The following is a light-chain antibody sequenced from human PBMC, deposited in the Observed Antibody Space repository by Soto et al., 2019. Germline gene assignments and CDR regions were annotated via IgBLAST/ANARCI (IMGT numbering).Light chain of an antibody. Sequence: DIQMTHSPSSLSSSLGDIVTITCQASQDISNYLNWYQQKPGKAPKLLIYKASSLESGVPSRFSGSGSGTEFTLTISSLQPDDFATYYCQHYNSYSEAFGQGTKVDI. CDR1: QDISNY. J-gene: IGKJ1*01. V-gene: IGKV1-5*03. CDR3: QHYNSYSEA. CDR2: KAS.